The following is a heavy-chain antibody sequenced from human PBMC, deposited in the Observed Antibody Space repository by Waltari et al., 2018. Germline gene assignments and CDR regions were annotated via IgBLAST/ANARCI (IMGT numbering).Heavy chain of an antibody. D-gene: IGHD5-12*01. V-gene: IGHV3-9*01. J-gene: IGHJ6*02. CDR2: ISWNSNSI. Sequence: EVQLVESGGGLVQPGRSLRLSCAASGFTFGDYAMNWVRQAPGKGLEWVSGISWNSNSIAYADSVRGRFTISRDNAKNSLYLQMNSLRAEDTALYYCAKDVAGYYYYGMDGWGQGTTVTVSS. CDR1: GFTFGDYA. CDR3: AKDVAGYYYYGMDG.